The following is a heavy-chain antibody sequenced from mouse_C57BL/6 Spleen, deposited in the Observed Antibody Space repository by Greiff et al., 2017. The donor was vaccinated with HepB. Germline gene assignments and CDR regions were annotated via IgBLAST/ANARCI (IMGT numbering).Heavy chain of an antibody. CDR3: ARGYPRNYFDY. D-gene: IGHD2-2*01. V-gene: IGHV1-76*01. J-gene: IGHJ2*01. CDR2: IYPGSGNT. Sequence: QVQLKQSGAELVRPGASVKLSCKASGYTFTDYYINWVKQRPGQGLEWIARIYPGSGNTYYNEKFKGKATLTAEKSSSTAYMQLSSLTSEDSAVYFCARGYPRNYFDYWGQGTTLTVSS. CDR1: GYTFTDYY.